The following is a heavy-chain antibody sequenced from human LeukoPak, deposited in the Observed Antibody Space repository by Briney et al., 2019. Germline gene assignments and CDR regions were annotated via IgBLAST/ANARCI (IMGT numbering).Heavy chain of an antibody. Sequence: PGGSLRLSCAASGFTFSSYSMNWVRQAPGKGLEWVSSISSSSSYIYYADSVKGRFTISRDNAKNSLYLQMNSLRAEDTAVYYCARGMGAVARRNYGMDVWGQGTTVTVSS. CDR3: ARGMGAVARRNYGMDV. V-gene: IGHV3-21*01. J-gene: IGHJ6*02. CDR1: GFTFSSYS. D-gene: IGHD6-19*01. CDR2: ISSSSSYI.